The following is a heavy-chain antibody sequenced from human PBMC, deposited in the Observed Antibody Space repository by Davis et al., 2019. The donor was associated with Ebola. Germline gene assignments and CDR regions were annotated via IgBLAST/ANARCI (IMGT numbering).Heavy chain of an antibody. V-gene: IGHV4-59*08. Sequence: PSETLSLTCTVSGGSISSYYWSWTRQPPGKGLEWIGYIYYSGSTNYNPSLKSRVTISVDTSKNQFSLKLSSVTAADTAVYYCARHRSTTVTTPTGYFDLWGRGTLVTVSS. J-gene: IGHJ2*01. CDR2: IYYSGST. CDR1: GGSISSYY. CDR3: ARHRSTTVTTPTGYFDL. D-gene: IGHD4-17*01.